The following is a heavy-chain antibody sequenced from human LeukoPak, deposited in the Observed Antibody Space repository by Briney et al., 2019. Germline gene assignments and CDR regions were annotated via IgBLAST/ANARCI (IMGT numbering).Heavy chain of an antibody. CDR1: GFTFSSYW. J-gene: IGHJ6*03. Sequence: GGSLRLSCAASGFTFSSYWMHWVRQAPGKGLVWVSRIKSDGSNTGYADSVKGRFTISRDDSKNTAYLQMNSLKTEDTAVYYCTRRGYYYMDVWGKGTTVTVSS. V-gene: IGHV3-74*01. CDR2: IKSDGSNT. CDR3: TRRGYYYMDV.